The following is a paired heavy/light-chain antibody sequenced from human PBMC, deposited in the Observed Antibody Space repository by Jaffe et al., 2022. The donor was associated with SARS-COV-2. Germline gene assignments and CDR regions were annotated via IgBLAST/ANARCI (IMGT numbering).Heavy chain of an antibody. CDR2: IDTDGSTT. CDR3: VRDRDGYNF. Sequence: EVQLVESGGGLVQPGGSLRLSCAASGFTFSSYLMHWVRQDPGKGLVWVSRIDTDGSTTHYADSVKGRFTISRDNAKNTLYLQMNSLRAEDSAVYYCVRDRDGYNFWGQGTLVTVSS. V-gene: IGHV3-74*01. D-gene: IGHD5-12*01. CDR1: GFTFSSYL. J-gene: IGHJ4*02.
Light chain of an antibody. V-gene: IGKV4-1*01. CDR1: QSVLYSSNNQNY. Sequence: DIVMTQSPDSLAVSLGERATINCKSSQSVLYSSNNQNYLAWHQQKPGQPPKLLIYWASTRESGVPDRFSGSGSGTDFTLTISSLQAEDVAVYYCQQYYSIPHTFGQGTKLEIK. CDR2: WAS. CDR3: QQYYSIPHT. J-gene: IGKJ2*01.